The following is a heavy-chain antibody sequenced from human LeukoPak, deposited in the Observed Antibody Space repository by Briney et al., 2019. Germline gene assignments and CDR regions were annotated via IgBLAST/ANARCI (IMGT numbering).Heavy chain of an antibody. CDR3: ARDTGNFPHVSFDI. Sequence: ASETLSLTCTVSGGSISSSSYYWGWIRQPPGKGLEWIGNIYYSGSTYYNPSLKSRVTISVDTSKNQFSLKLSSVTAADTVVYYCARDTGNFPHVSFDIWGQETMVTVSS. V-gene: IGHV4-39*07. D-gene: IGHD1-7*01. CDR2: IYYSGST. J-gene: IGHJ3*02. CDR1: GGSISSSSYY.